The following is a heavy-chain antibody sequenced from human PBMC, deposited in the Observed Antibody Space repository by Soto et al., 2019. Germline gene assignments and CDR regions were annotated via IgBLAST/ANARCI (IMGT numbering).Heavy chain of an antibody. CDR1: GCTFRSYG. V-gene: IGHV3-30*18. CDR2: ISYDGSNK. D-gene: IGHD4-17*01. Sequence: GGSLRLSCAASGCTFRSYGMHWVRQAPGKGLEWVTIISYDGSNKYYADSVKGRFTISRDNSKNTLYLQMNSLRAEDTAGYYCAKEKSPLDYGDASIDYWGQGTLVTVSS. CDR3: AKEKSPLDYGDASIDY. J-gene: IGHJ4*02.